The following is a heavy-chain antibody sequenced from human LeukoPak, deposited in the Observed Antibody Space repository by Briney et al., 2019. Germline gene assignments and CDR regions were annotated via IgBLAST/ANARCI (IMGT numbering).Heavy chain of an antibody. V-gene: IGHV3-48*04. J-gene: IGHJ3*02. Sequence: PGGSLRLSCAASGFTFSSYGMHWIRQAPGKGLEWVSYISSSGSNIYYADSVKGRFTISRDNAKNSLYLQMNSLRAEDTAVYYCARDSGSYDAFDIWGQGTMVTVSS. CDR3: ARDSGSYDAFDI. CDR2: ISSSGSNI. D-gene: IGHD1-26*01. CDR1: GFTFSSYG.